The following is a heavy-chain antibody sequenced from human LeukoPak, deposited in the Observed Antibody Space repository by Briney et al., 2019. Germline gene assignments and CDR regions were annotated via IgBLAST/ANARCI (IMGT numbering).Heavy chain of an antibody. CDR3: ARTTYYDFWSGHYKPHNWFDP. CDR2: IIPIFGTA. J-gene: IGHJ5*02. CDR1: GGTFISYA. Sequence: GSSVKVSCKASGGTFISYAISWVRQAPGQGLEWMGGIIPIFGTANYAQKFQGRVTITADESTSTAYMELSSLRSEDTAVYYCARTTYYDFWSGHYKPHNWFDPWGQGTLVTVSS. D-gene: IGHD3-3*01. V-gene: IGHV1-69*01.